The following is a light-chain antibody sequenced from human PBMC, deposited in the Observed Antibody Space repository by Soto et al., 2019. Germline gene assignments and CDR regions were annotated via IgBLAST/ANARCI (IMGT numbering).Light chain of an antibody. J-gene: IGKJ1*01. CDR1: QNIRNL. CDR2: DAS. V-gene: IGKV1-5*01. Sequence: EIQLTQCPSTLSAAFGDSSTSTGLASQNIRNLLAWYQQKPGKAHKPLIFDASTLKTGVTSRFGGSGSGAEFTLTINSLQPDDFATYYCQPYHIYSGTFGQVTKVEIK. CDR3: QPYHIYSGT.